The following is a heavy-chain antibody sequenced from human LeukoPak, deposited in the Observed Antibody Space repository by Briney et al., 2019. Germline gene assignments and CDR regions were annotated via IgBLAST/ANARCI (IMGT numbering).Heavy chain of an antibody. CDR2: ISAYNGNT. Sequence: ASVKVSCKASGYTFTSYGISWVRQAPGQGLEWMGWISAYNGNTNYAQKLQGRVTMTTDTSTSTAYMELRSLRSEDTAVYYCARYRIAAGIFDYWGQGTLVTVSS. CDR1: GYTFTSYG. D-gene: IGHD6-13*01. CDR3: ARYRIAAGIFDY. J-gene: IGHJ4*02. V-gene: IGHV1-18*01.